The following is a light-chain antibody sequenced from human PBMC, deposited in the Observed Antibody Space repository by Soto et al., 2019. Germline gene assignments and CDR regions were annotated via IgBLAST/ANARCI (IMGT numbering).Light chain of an antibody. V-gene: IGLV2-8*01. Sequence: QSALTQPPSASGSPGQSVTISCTGTSSDVGGYNYVSWYQQHPGKAPKLMIYEVSKRPSGGPDRFSGSKSGNTASLTVSGLQAEDEADYFNSAYAGSNNLGVFGGGTKLTVL. J-gene: IGLJ3*02. CDR3: SAYAGSNNLGV. CDR2: EVS. CDR1: SSDVGGYNY.